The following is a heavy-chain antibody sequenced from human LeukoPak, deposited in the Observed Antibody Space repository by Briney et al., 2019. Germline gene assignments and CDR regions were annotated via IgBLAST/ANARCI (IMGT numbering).Heavy chain of an antibody. D-gene: IGHD5-12*01. J-gene: IGHJ3*01. CDR1: GYTFTDYY. V-gene: IGHV1-2*02. Sequence: ASVKVSCKASGYTFTDYYMHWVRQAPGQGLEWMGWINPNSGGTDYAQNFQGRVTMTGDTSISTAHMELSRLRSDDTAVYYCARLGISYSGDRDYDYVPDAFDVWGQGTMVTVSS. CDR3: ARLGISYSGDRDYDYVPDAFDV. CDR2: INPNSGGT.